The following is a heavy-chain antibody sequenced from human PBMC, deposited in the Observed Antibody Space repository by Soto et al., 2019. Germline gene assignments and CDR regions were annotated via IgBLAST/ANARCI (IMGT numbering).Heavy chain of an antibody. V-gene: IGHV3-23*01. J-gene: IGHJ4*02. Sequence: EVQLLESGGGSVQPGGSLRLSCAASGFAFSNFAMTWVRQAPGKGLEWVSTISGSGGYTYYGDSVKGRFTISRDDSKNTLYLQMNSLRAEDTAVYYCGGGLVVHGALLDHWGQGTLVTVSS. CDR2: ISGSGGYT. CDR1: GFAFSNFA. D-gene: IGHD2-15*01. CDR3: GGGLVVHGALLDH.